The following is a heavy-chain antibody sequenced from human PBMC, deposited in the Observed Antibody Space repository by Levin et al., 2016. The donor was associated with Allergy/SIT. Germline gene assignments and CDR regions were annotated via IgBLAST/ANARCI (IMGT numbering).Heavy chain of an antibody. CDR3: ARGRRIYSKVASGWLYGSTYFDY. D-gene: IGHD6-19*01. V-gene: IGHV4-4*02. Sequence: SETLSLTCAVSGGSISSSNWWSWVRQPPGKGLEWIGEIYHSGSTNYNPSLKSRVTISVDKSKNQFSLKLSSVTAADTAVYYCARGRRIYSKVASGWLYGSTYFDYWGQGTLVTVSS. CDR2: IYHSGST. CDR1: GGSISSSNW. J-gene: IGHJ4*02.